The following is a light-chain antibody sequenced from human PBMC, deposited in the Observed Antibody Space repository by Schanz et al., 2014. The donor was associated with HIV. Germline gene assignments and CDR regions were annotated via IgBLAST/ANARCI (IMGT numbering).Light chain of an antibody. CDR3: QQRNDWPPIT. CDR2: GAS. Sequence: EIVLTQSPATLSLSPGERATLSCRASQTFSKNYLAWYHQKPGQAPRLIIYGASNRATGIPARFSGSGSGTDFTLTITSLEPEDFAVYYCQQRNDWPPITFGQGTRLEIK. V-gene: IGKV3-11*01. J-gene: IGKJ5*01. CDR1: QTFSKNY.